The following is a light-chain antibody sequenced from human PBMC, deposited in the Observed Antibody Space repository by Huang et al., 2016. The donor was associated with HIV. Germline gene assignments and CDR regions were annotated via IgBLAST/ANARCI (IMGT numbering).Light chain of an antibody. CDR2: GAS. CDR3: QQYDKWPPLLT. V-gene: IGKV3-15*01. Sequence: EIVMTQSLATLSVSPWERVILSCRASESVGSSLAWYQQKPGQAPRLLIYGASTSASGVPHMFSGSGSGTEFTLSISGLQSADFAVYYCQQYDKWPPLLTFGGGTKVEIK. CDR1: ESVGSS. J-gene: IGKJ4*01.